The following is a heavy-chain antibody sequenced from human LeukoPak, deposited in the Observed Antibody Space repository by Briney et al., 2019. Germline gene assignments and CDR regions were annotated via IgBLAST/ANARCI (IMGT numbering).Heavy chain of an antibody. J-gene: IGHJ4*02. Sequence: GGSLRLSCAASGFTFSSYGMHWVRQAPGKGLEWVAVIWYDGSNKYYADSVKGRFTISRDNSKNTLYLQMNSLRAEDTAVYYCARIVVPNYFFDYWGQGTLVTVSS. CDR1: GFTFSSYG. V-gene: IGHV3-33*01. D-gene: IGHD2-21*01. CDR3: ARIVVPNYFFDY. CDR2: IWYDGSNK.